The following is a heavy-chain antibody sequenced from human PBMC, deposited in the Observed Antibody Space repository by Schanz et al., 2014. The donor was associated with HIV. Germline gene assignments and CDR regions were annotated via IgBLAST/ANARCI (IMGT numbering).Heavy chain of an antibody. J-gene: IGHJ5*02. CDR2: LSYDGINK. CDR1: GFTFSNYA. V-gene: IGHV3-30*18. D-gene: IGHD5-18*01. CDR3: VKAYSSGFSGAGS. Sequence: LESGGGLVQPGGSLRLSCAVSGFTFSNYAMSWVRQAPGKGLEWVAVLSYDGINKYFADSVKGRFTISRDNSRNALYLHMNSLRADDTAIYYCVKAYSSGFSGAGSWGQGALVTVSS.